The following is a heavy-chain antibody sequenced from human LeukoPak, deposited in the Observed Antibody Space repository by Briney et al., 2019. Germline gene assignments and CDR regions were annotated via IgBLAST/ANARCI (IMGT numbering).Heavy chain of an antibody. Sequence: GGSLRLSCAASGFTFSSYAMHWVRQAPGKGLEWVAVISYDGSNKYYADSVKGRFTISRDNSKNTLYLQMNSLRAEDTAVYYCARGSIAAASDYRGQGTLVTVSS. CDR2: ISYDGSNK. CDR1: GFTFSSYA. V-gene: IGHV3-30-3*01. CDR3: ARGSIAAASDY. D-gene: IGHD6-13*01. J-gene: IGHJ4*02.